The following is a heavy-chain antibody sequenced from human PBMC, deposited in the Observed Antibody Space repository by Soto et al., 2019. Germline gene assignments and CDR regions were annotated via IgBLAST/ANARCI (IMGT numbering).Heavy chain of an antibody. CDR1: GDTFSFYS. J-gene: IGHJ4*02. D-gene: IGHD3-10*01. CDR2: VNPILSMS. Sequence: QVQLVQSGAEVKRPGSSVKVSCKASGDTFSFYSINWVRQAPGLGLEWMGRVNPILSMSNYAQRFQGRVTMTADKSTSTSYMELSGLGSEDTAMYYCATSYGSGYRAFECWGQGALVTVSS. V-gene: IGHV1-69*04. CDR3: ATSYGSGYRAFEC.